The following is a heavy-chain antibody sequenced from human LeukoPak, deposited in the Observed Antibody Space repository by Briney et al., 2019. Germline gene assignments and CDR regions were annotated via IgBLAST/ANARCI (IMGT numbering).Heavy chain of an antibody. CDR2: ISWNSGSI. J-gene: IGHJ3*02. CDR3: AKGVRITMVRGAFDI. CDR1: GLTFGDYA. D-gene: IGHD3-10*01. V-gene: IGHV3-9*01. Sequence: GGSQRLSCTASGLTFGDYAMHWVRQAPGKGLEWVSGISWNSGSIAYADSVKGRFTISRDNAKNSLYLQMNSLRAEDTALYYCAKGVRITMVRGAFDIWGQGTMVTVSS.